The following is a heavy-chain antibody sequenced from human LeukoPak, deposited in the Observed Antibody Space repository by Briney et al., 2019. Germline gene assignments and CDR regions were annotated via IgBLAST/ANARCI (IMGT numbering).Heavy chain of an antibody. CDR2: IIPIFGTA. Sequence: ASVKVSCKASGDTFSSYAISWVRQAPGQGLEWMGGIIPIFGTANYAQKFQGRVTITADESTSTAYMELSSLRSEDTAVYYCAESYYSGSDYWGQGTLVTVSS. D-gene: IGHD1-26*01. V-gene: IGHV1-69*13. CDR3: AESYYSGSDY. J-gene: IGHJ4*02. CDR1: GDTFSSYA.